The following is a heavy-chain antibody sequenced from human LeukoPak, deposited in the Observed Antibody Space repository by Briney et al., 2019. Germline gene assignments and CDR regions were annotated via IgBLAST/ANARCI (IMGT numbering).Heavy chain of an antibody. CDR1: SGSISSSNYY. CDR2: IYYSGST. CDR3: ARHVGGYSSIDS. D-gene: IGHD4-11*01. J-gene: IGHJ4*02. Sequence: TSETLSLTCTVSSGSISSSNYYWSWIRQPPGKGLEWIGYIYYSGSTNYNPSLKSRVTISVDTSRNQFSLKLSSVTAADTAVYYCARHVGGYSSIDSWGQGTLVTVSS. V-gene: IGHV4-61*05.